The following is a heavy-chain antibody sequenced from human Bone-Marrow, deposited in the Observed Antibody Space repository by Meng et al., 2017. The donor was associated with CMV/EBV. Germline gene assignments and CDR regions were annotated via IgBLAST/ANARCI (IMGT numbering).Heavy chain of an antibody. D-gene: IGHD3-3*01. J-gene: IGHJ4*02. CDR1: GGSFSGYY. V-gene: IGHV4-34*01. CDR3: ASPQLGYDFWSGYSN. CDR2: INHSGST. Sequence: GSLSLTCAVYGGSFSGYYWSWIRQPPGKGLEWIGEINHSGSTNYNPSLKSRVTISVDTSKNQFSLKLSSVTAADTAVYYCASPQLGYDFWSGYSNWGQGTLVTVSS.